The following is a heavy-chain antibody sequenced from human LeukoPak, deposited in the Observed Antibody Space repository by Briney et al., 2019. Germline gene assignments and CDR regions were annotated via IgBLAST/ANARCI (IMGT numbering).Heavy chain of an antibody. CDR2: IAEDSTV. J-gene: IGHJ5*02. D-gene: IGHD3-9*01. CDR1: GFTVSSYE. CDR3: AKAMIVLRYFDWLPPRHDWFDP. Sequence: GGSLRLSCAASGFTVSSYEMNWVRQAPGKGLEWVSFIAEDSTVYYANSVEGRFTLSRDNAKNSLSLQMDSLRAEDTAVYYCAKAMIVLRYFDWLPPRHDWFDPWGQGTLVTVSS. V-gene: IGHV3-48*03.